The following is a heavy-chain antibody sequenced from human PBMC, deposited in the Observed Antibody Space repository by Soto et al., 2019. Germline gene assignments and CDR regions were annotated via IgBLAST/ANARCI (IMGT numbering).Heavy chain of an antibody. CDR2: IGPSGNI. Sequence: GGSLRLSCAASGFSLSSYGMNWVRQAPGKRLEWVSSIGPSGNIYHADSVKGRLTISRDTAQNLVFLQMNSLAAEDTAVYYCAKSHDTSAYYLSIDSRGQGTQVTAPQ. CDR3: AKSHDTSAYYLSIDS. CDR1: GFSLSSYG. D-gene: IGHD3-22*01. J-gene: IGHJ4*02. V-gene: IGHV3-21*01.